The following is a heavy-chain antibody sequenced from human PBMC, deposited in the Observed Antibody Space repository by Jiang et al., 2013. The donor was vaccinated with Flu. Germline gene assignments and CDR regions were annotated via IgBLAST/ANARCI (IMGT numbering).Heavy chain of an antibody. J-gene: IGHJ3*02. V-gene: IGHV3-33*01. CDR2: IWYDGSNK. Sequence: ASGFTFSSYGMHWIRQAPGKGLEWVAVIWYDGSNKYYADSVKGRFTISRDNSKNTLYLQMNSLRAEDTAVYHCARDGAPYYYDSSGYYSDIWGQGTMVTVSS. CDR3: ARDGAPYYYDSSGYYSDI. D-gene: IGHD3-22*01. CDR1: GFTFSSYG.